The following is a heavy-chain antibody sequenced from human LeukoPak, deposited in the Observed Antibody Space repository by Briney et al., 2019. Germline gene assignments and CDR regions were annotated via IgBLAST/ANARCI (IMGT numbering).Heavy chain of an antibody. J-gene: IGHJ4*02. CDR3: AKAAINYYGSGSYRVRNYYFDY. V-gene: IGHV3-23*01. Sequence: GGSLRLSCAASGFTFSSYAMSWVRQAPGKGLEWVSAISGSGGSTYYADSVKGRFTISRDNSKNTLYLQMNSLRAEDAAVYYCAKAAINYYGSGSYRVRNYYFDYWGQGTLVTVSS. CDR1: GFTFSSYA. D-gene: IGHD3-10*01. CDR2: ISGSGGST.